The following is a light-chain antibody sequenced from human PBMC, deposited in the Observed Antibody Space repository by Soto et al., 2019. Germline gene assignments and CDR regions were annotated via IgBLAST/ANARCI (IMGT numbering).Light chain of an antibody. CDR3: QKYNSAHFT. CDR1: QGISNY. CDR2: AAS. J-gene: IGKJ3*01. V-gene: IGKV1-27*01. Sequence: DIQMTQSPSSLSASVGDRVTITCRASQGISNYLAWYQQKPGKVPKLLIYAASTLQSGVASRFSGSGSGTDFTLTISSLQPEDVAPYYCQKYNSAHFTFGPGTKVDIK.